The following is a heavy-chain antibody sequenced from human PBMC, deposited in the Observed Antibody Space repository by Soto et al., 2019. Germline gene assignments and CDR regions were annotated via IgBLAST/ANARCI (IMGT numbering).Heavy chain of an antibody. CDR1: GFTFSSYG. CDR3: ARESTGSYISWFDP. J-gene: IGHJ5*02. V-gene: IGHV3-33*01. Sequence: QVQLVESGGGVVQPGRSLRLSCAASGFTFSSYGMHWVRQAPGKGLEWVAVIWYDGSNKYYADSVKGRFTISRDNSKNTLYLQMNSLRAEDMAVYYCARESTGSYISWFDPWGQGTLVTVSS. D-gene: IGHD3-10*01. CDR2: IWYDGSNK.